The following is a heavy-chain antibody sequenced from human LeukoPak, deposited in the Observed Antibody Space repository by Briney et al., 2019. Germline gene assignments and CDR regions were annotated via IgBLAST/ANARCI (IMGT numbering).Heavy chain of an antibody. V-gene: IGHV3-23*01. Sequence: PGGSLRLSCAASGFTFSSYAMSWVRQAPGKWLEWVSAISGSGGSTYYADSVKGRFTISRDNSKNTLYLQMDSLRAEDTAVCYCAKAHTAMVTYYFDYWGQGTLVTVSS. CDR3: AKAHTAMVTYYFDY. CDR1: GFTFSSYA. D-gene: IGHD5-18*01. CDR2: ISGSGGST. J-gene: IGHJ4*02.